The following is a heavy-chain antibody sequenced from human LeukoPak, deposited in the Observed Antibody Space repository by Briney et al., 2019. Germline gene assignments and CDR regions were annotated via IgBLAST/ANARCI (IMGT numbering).Heavy chain of an antibody. Sequence: GGSLRLSCAASGFTVSSNYMSWVRQAPGKGLEWVSLIYSGGSTYYADSVKGRFTISRDNSKNTLYLQVNSLRAEDTAVYYCARCPVDYYYGMDVWGQGTTVTVSS. D-gene: IGHD2-21*01. V-gene: IGHV3-53*01. J-gene: IGHJ6*02. CDR3: ARCPVDYYYGMDV. CDR2: IYSGGST. CDR1: GFTVSSNY.